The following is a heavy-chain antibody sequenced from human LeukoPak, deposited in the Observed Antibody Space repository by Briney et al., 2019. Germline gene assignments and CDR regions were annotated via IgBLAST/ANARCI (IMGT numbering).Heavy chain of an antibody. V-gene: IGHV3-7*01. D-gene: IGHD5-24*01. CDR3: ARDGVRDGLYFDR. CDR1: GFTFSSYW. J-gene: IGHJ4*02. Sequence: GGSLRRSCAASGFTFSSYWMNWVRQAPGKGLEWVASINQDGSEKYYLDSVKGRFTISRDNAKNSLYLQMNSLRDEDTAVYSCARDGVRDGLYFDRWGQGTLVTVSS. CDR2: INQDGSEK.